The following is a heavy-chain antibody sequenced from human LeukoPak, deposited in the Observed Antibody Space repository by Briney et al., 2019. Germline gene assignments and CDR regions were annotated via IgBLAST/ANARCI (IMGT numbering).Heavy chain of an antibody. CDR3: ARNYYGDYSHFDDY. J-gene: IGHJ4*02. CDR2: ISWNSGSI. Sequence: GGSLRLSCAASGFTFDDYAMHWVRQAPGKGLEWVSGISWNSGSIGYADSVKGRFTISRDNAKNSLYLQMNSLRAEDTAVYYCARNYYGDYSHFDDYWGQGTLVTVSS. V-gene: IGHV3-9*01. D-gene: IGHD4-17*01. CDR1: GFTFDDYA.